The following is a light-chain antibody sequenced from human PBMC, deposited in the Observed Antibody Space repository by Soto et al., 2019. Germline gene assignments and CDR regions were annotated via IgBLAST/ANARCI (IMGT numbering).Light chain of an antibody. Sequence: VLTQSPCTVSLSPGERATLSCRASQSVGSDLAWYQQKPGQAPRLLSYGASTRATGIPARFSGSGSGTEFTLTISSLQSEEFAVYYCQQYNNWPRTFGQGTKVDIK. CDR3: QQYNNWPRT. CDR2: GAS. J-gene: IGKJ1*01. CDR1: QSVGSD. V-gene: IGKV3-15*01.